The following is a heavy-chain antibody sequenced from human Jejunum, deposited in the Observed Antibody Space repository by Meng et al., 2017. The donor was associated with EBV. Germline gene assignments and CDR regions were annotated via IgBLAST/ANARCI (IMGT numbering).Heavy chain of an antibody. D-gene: IGHD2-2*01. J-gene: IGHJ4*02. CDR1: GSTRTNYA. CDR3: GRGLGGSPSLDY. CDR2: IITKTGNA. V-gene: IGHV7-4-1*01. Sequence: QLVKSGLELGMPGASVKIACKTSGSTRTNYAMNWVRQAAGQEVWWMAWIITKTGNAAYAQRFTGRFVFSLSMTDTTMNRQIGSVEAEDTPKYYCGRGLGGSPSLDYWGQGTLVTVSS.